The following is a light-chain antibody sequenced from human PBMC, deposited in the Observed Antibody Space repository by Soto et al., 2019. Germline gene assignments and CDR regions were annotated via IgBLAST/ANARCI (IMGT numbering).Light chain of an antibody. Sequence: EIVLTQSPSTLSLSPGNRATLSCRASQRVSRSLAWYQQQPGQAPRLLIYDASSRAAGIPARFSGSGSGTDLTLTITSLEPEDFAGYYCQQRSDWPSTFGGGNKVEIK. CDR2: DAS. CDR1: QRVSRS. J-gene: IGKJ4*01. CDR3: QQRSDWPST. V-gene: IGKV3-11*01.